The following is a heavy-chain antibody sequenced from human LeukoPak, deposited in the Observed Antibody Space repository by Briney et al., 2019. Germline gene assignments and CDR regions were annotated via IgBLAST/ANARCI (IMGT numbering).Heavy chain of an antibody. CDR1: RFTFRNYW. D-gene: IGHD1-1*01. J-gene: IGHJ4*02. V-gene: IGHV3-74*01. CDR2: INGDGSDI. CDR3: TGWFGHNWSPFEN. Sequence: GGSLRLSCAASRFTFRNYWMHWVRQAPGKGLVWVSRINGDGSDISYADSVKGRFTISRDNAKNTLSLQMNSLTDDDTALYCCTGWFGHNWSPFENWGQGTLVTVSS.